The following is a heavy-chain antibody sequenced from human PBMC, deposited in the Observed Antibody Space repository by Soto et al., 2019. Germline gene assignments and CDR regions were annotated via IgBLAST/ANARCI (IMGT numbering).Heavy chain of an antibody. CDR3: ARYPLHCSGGNCYNFYYGLDV. V-gene: IGHV4-59*01. Sequence: SETLSLTCSVSGGSINNYYWIWIRQPPGRGLEWIGYIYYTGSVNYNPSLKSRVTISVDTSKNQFSLKLRSVTAADTAMYYCARYPLHCSGGNCYNFYYGLDVWGQGTTVTVSS. CDR1: GGSINNYY. CDR2: IYYTGSV. D-gene: IGHD2-15*01. J-gene: IGHJ6*02.